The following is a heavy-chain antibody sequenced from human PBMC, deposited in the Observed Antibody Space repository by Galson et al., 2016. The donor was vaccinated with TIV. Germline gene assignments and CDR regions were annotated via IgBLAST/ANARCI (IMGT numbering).Heavy chain of an antibody. CDR3: ARVGLKYYYGLDV. J-gene: IGHJ6*02. Sequence: TLSLTCTVSGGSINNSGYYWSWIRQPPGKGPECIGYIYYSGNTNYKPSLESRVTISVDRSKNQFSLKLRSVTAADTAVYYCARVGLKYYYGLDVWGQGTTVTVSS. D-gene: IGHD3-16*01. CDR2: IYYSGNT. V-gene: IGHV4-30-4*08. CDR1: GGSINNSGYY.